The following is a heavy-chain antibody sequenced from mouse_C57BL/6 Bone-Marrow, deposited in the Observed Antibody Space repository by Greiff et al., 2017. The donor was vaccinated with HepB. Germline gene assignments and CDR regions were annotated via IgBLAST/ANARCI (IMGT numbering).Heavy chain of an antibody. CDR1: GFTFSDYG. J-gene: IGHJ4*01. CDR2: ISSGSSTI. Sequence: DVLLVESGGGLVKPGGSLKLSCAASGFTFSDYGMHWVRQTPEKGLEWVAYISSGSSTIYYADTVKGRFTISRDNAKNTPFLQMTSRRSEDTAMYYCARADDRPHRGQGTSVTVSS. V-gene: IGHV5-17*01. CDR3: ARADDRPH. D-gene: IGHD2-14*01.